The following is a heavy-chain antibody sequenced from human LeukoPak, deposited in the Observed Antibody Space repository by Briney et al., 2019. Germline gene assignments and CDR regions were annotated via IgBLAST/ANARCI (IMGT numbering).Heavy chain of an antibody. CDR2: ISSSSSYI. CDR3: ARDNAYGFDS. V-gene: IGHV3-21*01. Sequence: GGSLRLSCAASGFTFSSYSMNWVRQAPGKGLEWVSSISSSSSYIYYADSVKGRFTISRDNAKNTLYLQMNSLRADVTAVYYCARDNAYGFDSWGQGTLVTVSS. CDR1: GFTFSSYS. J-gene: IGHJ4*02. D-gene: IGHD4-17*01.